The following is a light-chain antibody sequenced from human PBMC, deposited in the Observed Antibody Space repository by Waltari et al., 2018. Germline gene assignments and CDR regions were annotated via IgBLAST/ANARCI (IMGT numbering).Light chain of an antibody. CDR3: QQYATSWT. V-gene: IGKV3-20*01. J-gene: IGKJ1*01. Sequence: EIVLTQSPGTLSLSPGERATPSCRASQIVSSNYLAWYQQKPGQAPRILIYGASSRATGIPDRFSGSGSGTDFTLTISRLEPEDFAVYYCQQYATSWTFGQGTKVEIK. CDR1: QIVSSNY. CDR2: GAS.